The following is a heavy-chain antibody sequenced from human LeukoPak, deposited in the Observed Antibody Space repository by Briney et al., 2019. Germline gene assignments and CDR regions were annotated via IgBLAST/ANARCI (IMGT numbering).Heavy chain of an antibody. CDR3: ARVVGATTAVWFDP. J-gene: IGHJ5*02. Sequence: PSETLSLTCTVSGGSISSGGYYWSWIRQHPGTGLEWIGYIYYSGSTYYNPSLKSRVTISVDTSKNQFSLKLSSVTAADTAVYYCARVVGATTAVWFDPWGQGTLVTVSS. D-gene: IGHD1-26*01. CDR1: GGSISSGGYY. CDR2: IYYSGST. V-gene: IGHV4-31*03.